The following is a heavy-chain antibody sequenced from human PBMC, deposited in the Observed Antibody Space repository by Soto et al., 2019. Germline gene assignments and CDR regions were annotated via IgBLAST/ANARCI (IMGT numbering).Heavy chain of an antibody. J-gene: IGHJ4*02. Sequence: QVQLVQSGAEEKKPGASVKVSCKASGYTFTSYAMHWVRQAPGQRLEWMGWINAGNGNTKYSQKFQGRVTITRDTSASTAYMELSSLRSEDTAVYYCARGIVGVTALDYWGQGTLVTVSS. V-gene: IGHV1-3*05. D-gene: IGHD2-21*02. CDR3: ARGIVGVTALDY. CDR2: INAGNGNT. CDR1: GYTFTSYA.